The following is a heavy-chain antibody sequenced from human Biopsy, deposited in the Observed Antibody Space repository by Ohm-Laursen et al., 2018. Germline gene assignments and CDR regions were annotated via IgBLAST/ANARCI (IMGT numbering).Heavy chain of an antibody. D-gene: IGHD1-1*01. V-gene: IGHV4-59*07. CDR3: ARLYRLDDYWNDDPPDAFDV. CDR2: ISKGGDT. J-gene: IGHJ3*01. CDR1: GGSITDDY. Sequence: SDTLSLTCTVSGGSITDDYWGWIRQSPGKGLEWIGFISKGGDTTYSPSLRGRVAISVDTSKNQFSLKLSSVTAADTAIFFCARLYRLDDYWNDDPPDAFDVWGQGTRVTVSS.